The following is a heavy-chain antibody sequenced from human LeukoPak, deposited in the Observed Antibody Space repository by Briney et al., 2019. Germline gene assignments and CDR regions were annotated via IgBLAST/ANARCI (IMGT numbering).Heavy chain of an antibody. CDR1: GYSFTSYW. D-gene: IGHD2-2*01. CDR2: IYPGDSDA. CDR3: ARHFGGSTSHAFDI. V-gene: IGHV5-51*01. J-gene: IGHJ3*02. Sequence: PGESLKISCKGSGYSFTSYWIGWVRQMPGKGLEWMGLIYPGDSDARYSPSFQGQVTISADKSITTAYLQWSSLKASDTATCYCARHFGGSTSHAFDIWGQGTMVTVSS.